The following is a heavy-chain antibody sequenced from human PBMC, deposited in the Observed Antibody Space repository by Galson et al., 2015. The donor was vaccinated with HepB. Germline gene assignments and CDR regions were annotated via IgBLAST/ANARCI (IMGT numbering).Heavy chain of an antibody. CDR3: AKDRDTVVAGNFDY. CDR1: GFIFDDYA. V-gene: IGHV3-9*01. Sequence: SLRLSCAASGFIFDDYAMHWVRQAPGKGLEWVSGISWNSGSIGYEDSVKGRFTISRDNAKNSLYLQMNSLRAEDTALYYCAKDRDTVVAGNFDYWGQGTLVTVSS. J-gene: IGHJ4*02. D-gene: IGHD6-19*01. CDR2: ISWNSGSI.